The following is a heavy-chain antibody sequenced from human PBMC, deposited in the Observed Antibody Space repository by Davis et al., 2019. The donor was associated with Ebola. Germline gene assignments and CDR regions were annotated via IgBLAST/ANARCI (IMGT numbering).Heavy chain of an antibody. D-gene: IGHD1-14*01. J-gene: IGHJ5*02. CDR1: GGSFSGYY. CDR3: ARPDHMGPDNWFDP. CDR2: IYYSGST. V-gene: IGHV4-34*01. Sequence: SETLSLTCAVYGGSFSGYYWSWIRQPPGKGLEWIGSIYYSGSTYYNPSLKSRVTISVDTSKNQFSLKLSSVTAADTAVYYCARPDHMGPDNWFDPWGQGTLVTVSS.